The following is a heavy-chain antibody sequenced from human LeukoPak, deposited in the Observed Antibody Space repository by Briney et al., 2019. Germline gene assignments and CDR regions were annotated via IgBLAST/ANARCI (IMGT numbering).Heavy chain of an antibody. Sequence: GGSLRLSCAASGFTFDDYGMSWVRQAPGKGLEWVSGINWNGGSTGYADSVKGRFTISRDNAKNSLYLQMNSLRAEDTALYYCARDNVLRFLEWLPRPGYFDYWGQGTLVTVSS. D-gene: IGHD3-3*01. CDR2: INWNGGST. CDR1: GFTFDDYG. CDR3: ARDNVLRFLEWLPRPGYFDY. J-gene: IGHJ4*02. V-gene: IGHV3-20*04.